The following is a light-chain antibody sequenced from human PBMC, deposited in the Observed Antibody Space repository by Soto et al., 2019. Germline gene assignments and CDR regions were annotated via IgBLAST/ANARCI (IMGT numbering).Light chain of an antibody. CDR2: GNS. CDR1: SSNIGAGYD. J-gene: IGLJ1*01. CDR3: QSYDSSLSVGV. V-gene: IGLV1-40*01. Sequence: QLVLTQPPSVSGAPGQRVTISCTGSSSNIGAGYDVHWYQQLPGTAPKLLMYGNSNRPSGVPDRFSGSKSGTSASLAITGLQAEDEADYYCQSYDSSLSVGVFGTGTKLTVL.